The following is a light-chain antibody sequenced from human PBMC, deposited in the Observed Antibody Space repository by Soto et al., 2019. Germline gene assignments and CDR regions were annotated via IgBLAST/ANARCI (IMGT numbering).Light chain of an antibody. CDR2: HAS. CDR3: HQYGSSPFT. V-gene: IGKV3-20*01. Sequence: EIVLTQSPGTLSLSPGERATLSCRASQSVMGSSLAWYQQKPGQAPRLLIFHASTRATGIPDRFSGSGSGTDFTLTVSRLEPEDSAVYYCHQYGSSPFTFGPGTKVDIK. J-gene: IGKJ3*01. CDR1: QSVMGSS.